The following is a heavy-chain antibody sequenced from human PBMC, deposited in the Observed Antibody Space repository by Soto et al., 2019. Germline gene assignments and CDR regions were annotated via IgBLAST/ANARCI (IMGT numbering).Heavy chain of an antibody. Sequence: QVQLVESGGGVVQPGRSLRLSCAASGFTFSSYGMHWVRQAPGKGLEWVAVIWYDGSNKYYADSVKGRFTVSRDNSKNTLYLQMNSLRAEDTAVYYCASDVSSVGILNWFAPWGQGTLVTVSS. J-gene: IGHJ5*02. CDR2: IWYDGSNK. V-gene: IGHV3-33*01. D-gene: IGHD2-21*01. CDR3: ASDVSSVGILNWFAP. CDR1: GFTFSSYG.